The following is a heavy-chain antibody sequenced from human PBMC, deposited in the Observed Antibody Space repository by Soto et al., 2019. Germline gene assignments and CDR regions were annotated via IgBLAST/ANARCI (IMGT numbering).Heavy chain of an antibody. D-gene: IGHD3-3*01. V-gene: IGHV1-69*13. J-gene: IGHJ6*02. CDR3: ARDLFPYDFWSGYYTDYYYGMDV. Sequence: SVKVSCKASGGTYSSYAISWVRQAPGQGLEWMGGIIPIFGTANYAQKFQGRVTITADESTSTAYMELSSLRSEDTAVYYCARDLFPYDFWSGYYTDYYYGMDVWGQGTTVTVSS. CDR1: GGTYSSYA. CDR2: IIPIFGTA.